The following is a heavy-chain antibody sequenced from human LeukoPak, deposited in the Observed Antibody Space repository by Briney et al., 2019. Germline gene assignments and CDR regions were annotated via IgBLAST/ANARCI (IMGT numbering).Heavy chain of an antibody. Sequence: SETLSLTCEVSGGSLTGYYWSWIRQPPGKGLEWIGYIYYSGSTNYNPSLKSRVTISVDTSKNQFSLKLYSVTAADTAVYYCARGRFYAAAGTLYPNRGTGGQFDYWGQGTLVTVSS. D-gene: IGHD6-13*01. CDR1: GGSLTGYY. CDR2: IYYSGST. CDR3: ARGRFYAAAGTLYPNRGTGGQFDY. J-gene: IGHJ4*02. V-gene: IGHV4-59*01.